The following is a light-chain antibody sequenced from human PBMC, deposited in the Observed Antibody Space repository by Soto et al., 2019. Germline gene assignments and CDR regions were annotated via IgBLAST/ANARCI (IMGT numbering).Light chain of an antibody. J-gene: IGKJ1*01. CDR1: QSISSW. CDR2: DAS. Sequence: DIPMTQSPSTLSASVGDRVTITCRASQSISSWLAWYQQKPGKAPKLLIYDASSLESGVPSRFSGSGSGTEFTLTISSLQPDDFATYYCQKYNSALTWTFGQGTKVEIK. CDR3: QKYNSALTWT. V-gene: IGKV1-5*01.